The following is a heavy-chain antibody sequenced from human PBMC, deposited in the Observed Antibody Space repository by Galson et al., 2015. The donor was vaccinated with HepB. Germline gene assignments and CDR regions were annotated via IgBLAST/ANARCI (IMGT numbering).Heavy chain of an antibody. J-gene: IGHJ4*02. CDR3: ARDQGDFRSSDWYHVFDY. CDR1: GFTFSNYA. CDR2: ISYDGRNK. V-gene: IGHV3-30*04. D-gene: IGHD6-13*01. Sequence: SLRLSCAASGFTFSNYAMHWVRQAPGKGLEWVAVISYDGRNKYYADSVKGRFTISRDNSKNTLYLQMNSLRTEDTAVYYCARDQGDFRSSDWYHVFDYWGQGTLVTVSS.